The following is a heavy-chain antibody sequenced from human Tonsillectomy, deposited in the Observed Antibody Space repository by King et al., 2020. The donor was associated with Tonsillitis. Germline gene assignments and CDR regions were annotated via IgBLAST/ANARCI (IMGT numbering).Heavy chain of an antibody. D-gene: IGHD4-23*01. CDR1: GGIFSNFI. CDR3: ARRDDGG. J-gene: IGHJ4*02. V-gene: IGHV1-69*02. Sequence: GQLVQSGAEVKTPGSSVRVSCKTSGGIFSNFIINWVRQAPGQGLEWIGRITPITDEAEYAPQFQGRVTITADTSTTTAYMELSSLRFDDTAVYYCARRDDGGWGQGTQVSVSS. CDR2: ITPITDEA.